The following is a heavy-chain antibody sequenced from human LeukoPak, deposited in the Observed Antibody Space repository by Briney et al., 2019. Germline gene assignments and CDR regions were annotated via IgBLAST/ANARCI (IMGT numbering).Heavy chain of an antibody. CDR1: GGSFSGYY. J-gene: IGHJ4*02. CDR3: ARRRGLGGILTGFTYYFDY. V-gene: IGHV4-34*01. Sequence: NPSETLSLTCAVYGGSFSGYYWSWIRQPPGKGLEWIGEINHSGSTNYNPSLKSRVTISVDTSKNQFSLKLSSVTAADTAVYYCARRRGLGGILTGFTYYFDYWGQGTLVTVSS. CDR2: INHSGST. D-gene: IGHD3-9*01.